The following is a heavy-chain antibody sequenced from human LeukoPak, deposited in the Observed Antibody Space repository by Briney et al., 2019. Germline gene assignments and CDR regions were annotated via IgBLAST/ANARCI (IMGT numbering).Heavy chain of an antibody. CDR1: DGSIYTYY. D-gene: IGHD3-10*01. V-gene: IGHV4-39*07. Sequence: SETLSLTCTVSDGSIYTYYWSWIRQPPGKGLEWIGSIYYSGSTYYNPSLKSRVTISVDTSKNQFSLKLSSVTAADTAVYYCAREPESEEEAGTDDYWGQGTLVTVSS. J-gene: IGHJ4*02. CDR2: IYYSGST. CDR3: AREPESEEEAGTDDY.